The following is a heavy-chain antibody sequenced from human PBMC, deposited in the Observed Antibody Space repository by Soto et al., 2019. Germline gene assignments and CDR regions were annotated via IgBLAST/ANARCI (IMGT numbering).Heavy chain of an antibody. D-gene: IGHD3-16*02. Sequence: QMQLVQSGPEVKKPGTSVKVSCKASGFTFTSSAMQWVRQARGQRLEWIGWIVVGSGNTNYAQKFQERVTITRDMXXSXACXELSSLRSEDTAVYYCAAHIYDYVWGSYRMGAFDIWGQGTMVTVSS. CDR1: GFTFTSSA. J-gene: IGHJ3*02. V-gene: IGHV1-58*02. CDR3: AAHIYDYVWGSYRMGAFDI. CDR2: IVVGSGNT.